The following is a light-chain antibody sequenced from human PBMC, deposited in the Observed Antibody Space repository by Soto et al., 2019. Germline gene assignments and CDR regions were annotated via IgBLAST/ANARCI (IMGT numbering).Light chain of an antibody. CDR2: LGS. J-gene: IGKJ5*01. CDR1: QSLLHRNGLTY. CDR3: MQALQNPLA. Sequence: DIVMTQSPLSLPVTPGEPASISCRSSQSLLHRNGLTYLQWYLQKPGQSPQLLIYLGSNRASGVPDRFSGSGSGTDFTLKISRVEAEDVGVYYCMQALQNPLASGQGTRLEI. V-gene: IGKV2-28*01.